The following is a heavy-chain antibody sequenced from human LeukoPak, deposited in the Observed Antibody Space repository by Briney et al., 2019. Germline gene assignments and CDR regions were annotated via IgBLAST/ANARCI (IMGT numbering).Heavy chain of an antibody. CDR1: GGSISSYY. CDR3: ARGGSSSWTGYYYGMDV. J-gene: IGHJ6*02. CDR2: IYYSGST. D-gene: IGHD6-13*01. Sequence: SETLSLTCTVSGGSISSYYWSWIRQPPGKGLEWIGYIYYSGSTNYNPSLKSRVTISVDTSKNQFSLKLSSVTAADTAVYYCARGGSSSWTGYYYGMDVWGQGTTVTVSS. V-gene: IGHV4-59*01.